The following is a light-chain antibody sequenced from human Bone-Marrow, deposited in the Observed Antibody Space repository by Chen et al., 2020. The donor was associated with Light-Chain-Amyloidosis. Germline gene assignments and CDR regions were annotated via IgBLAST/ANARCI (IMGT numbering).Light chain of an antibody. J-gene: IGLJ3*02. CDR2: RSH. CDR1: TSTVGNNA. V-gene: IGLV1-47*01. CDR3: AAWDDGMREWV. Sequence: SVLTQPPSASGTPGQTVTIPCFGGTSTVGNNAVNWYRQFCGTAPKLLVSRSHQRPAGAPDRFSGTKWGTAASLTSGGLRSEDEADYYCAAWDDGMREWVFGGGTKLTVL.